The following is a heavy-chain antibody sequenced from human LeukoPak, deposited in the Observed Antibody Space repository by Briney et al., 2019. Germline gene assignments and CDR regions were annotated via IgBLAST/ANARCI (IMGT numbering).Heavy chain of an antibody. CDR2: IYYSGAT. V-gene: IGHV4-59*11. Sequence: PSETLSLTCTVSGVSIRSHYWSWIRQPPGKGLEWIGYIYYSGATNYNPSLKSRVTMSVDTSKNQFSLNLSSVTAADTALYYCARALRDSNYGWFDPWGQGTLGTVSS. CDR1: GVSIRSHY. J-gene: IGHJ5*02. CDR3: ARALRDSNYGWFDP. D-gene: IGHD4-11*01.